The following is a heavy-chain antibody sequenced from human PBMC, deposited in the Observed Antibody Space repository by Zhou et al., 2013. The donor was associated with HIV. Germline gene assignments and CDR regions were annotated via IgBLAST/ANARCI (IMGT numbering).Heavy chain of an antibody. CDR1: GYTFTAYY. CDR2: INPNSGGT. V-gene: IGHV1-2*02. CDR3: ARETRGGSSWYRADWFDP. D-gene: IGHD6-13*01. Sequence: QVQLVQSGAEVKKPGASVKVSCKASGYTFTAYYMHWVRQAPGQGLEWMGWINPNSGGTNYAQKFQGRVTMTRDTSISTAYMELSRLRSDDTAVYYCARETRGGSSWYRADWFDPWGQGTLVTVSS. J-gene: IGHJ5*02.